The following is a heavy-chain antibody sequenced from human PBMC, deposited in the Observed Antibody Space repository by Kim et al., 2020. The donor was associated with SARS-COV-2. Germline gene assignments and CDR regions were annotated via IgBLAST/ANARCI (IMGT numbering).Heavy chain of an antibody. J-gene: IGHJ4*01. CDR2: INHSGST. Sequence: SETLSLTCAVYGGSFSGYYWSWIRQPPGKGLEWIGEINHSGSTNYNPSLKSRVTISVDTSKNQFSLKLSSVTAADTAVYYCARGSGGGDSSGYLPYPFD. V-gene: IGHV4-34*01. D-gene: IGHD3-22*01. CDR3: ARGSGGGDSSGYLPYPFD. CDR1: GGSFSGYY.